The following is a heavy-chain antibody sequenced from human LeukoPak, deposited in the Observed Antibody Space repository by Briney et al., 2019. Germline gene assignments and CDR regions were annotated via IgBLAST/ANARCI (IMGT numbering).Heavy chain of an antibody. J-gene: IGHJ4*02. CDR1: GYTFTSYG. CDR2: ISAYNGNT. V-gene: IGHV1-18*01. CDR3: ARDRSPSSEYYFDY. Sequence: ASVKVSCKASGYTFTSYGISWVRQAPGQGLEWMGWISAYNGNTNYAQKLQGRVTMTTDTSTSTAYMELRSLRSDDTAAYYCARDRSPSSEYYFDYWGQGTLVTVSS.